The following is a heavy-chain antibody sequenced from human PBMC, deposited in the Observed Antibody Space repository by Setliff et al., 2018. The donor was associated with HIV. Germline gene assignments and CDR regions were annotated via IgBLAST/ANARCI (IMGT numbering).Heavy chain of an antibody. CDR1: GYSISSGYY. V-gene: IGHV4-38-2*01. D-gene: IGHD6-13*01. Sequence: SETLSLTCAVSGYSISSGYYWGCIRQPPGKGLEWIGSIYHSGSTYYNPSLKSRVTISVDTSKNQFSLKLRSVTAADTAVYYCARSRGPWDSSHEPGSSWFDYWGQGTLVTVSS. CDR2: IYHSGST. CDR3: ARSRGPWDSSHEPGSSWFDY. J-gene: IGHJ4*02.